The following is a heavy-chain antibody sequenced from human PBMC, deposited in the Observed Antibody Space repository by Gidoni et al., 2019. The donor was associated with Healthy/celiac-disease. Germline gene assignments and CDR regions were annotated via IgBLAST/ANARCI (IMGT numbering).Heavy chain of an antibody. V-gene: IGHV1-18*01. CDR2: ISAYNGNT. CDR1: GYTFTSYG. CDR3: ARDRYSYCSGGSCYLGWFDP. D-gene: IGHD2-15*01. Sequence: QVQLVQSGAEVKKPGASVKVSCKASGYTFTSYGISWVRQAPGQGLEWMGWISAYNGNTNYAQKLQGRVTMTTDTSTSTAYMELRSLRSDDTAVYYCARDRYSYCSGGSCYLGWFDPWGQGTLVTVSS. J-gene: IGHJ5*02.